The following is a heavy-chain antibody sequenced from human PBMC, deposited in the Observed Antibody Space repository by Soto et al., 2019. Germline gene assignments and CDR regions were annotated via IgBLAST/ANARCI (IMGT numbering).Heavy chain of an antibody. V-gene: IGHV1-69*12. J-gene: IGHJ3*02. D-gene: IGHD1-1*01. CDR3: AREHESGGNSTAFDI. Sequence: QVQLVQSGAEVKKPGSSVKVSCKASGGTFSSSAINWVRQAPGQGPEWMGGIIPIFGTADYTQKFQGRVTITGDESTSTAQMELTSLKSEDTAVYYCAREHESGGNSTAFDIGGKGTIATVSS. CDR1: GGTFSSSA. CDR2: IIPIFGTA.